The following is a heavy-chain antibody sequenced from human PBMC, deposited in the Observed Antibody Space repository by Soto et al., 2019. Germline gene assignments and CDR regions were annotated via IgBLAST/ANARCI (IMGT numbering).Heavy chain of an antibody. CDR3: ARTQWLEYQNWFDP. V-gene: IGHV3-53*01. Sequence: GGSLRLSCTASGFTVSSNYMSWVRQAPGKGLEWVSVIYSGGSTYYADSVKGRFTISRDNSKNTLYLQMNSLRAEDTAVYYCARTQWLEYQNWFDPWGQGTLVTVSS. CDR1: GFTVSSNY. J-gene: IGHJ5*02. CDR2: IYSGGST. D-gene: IGHD6-19*01.